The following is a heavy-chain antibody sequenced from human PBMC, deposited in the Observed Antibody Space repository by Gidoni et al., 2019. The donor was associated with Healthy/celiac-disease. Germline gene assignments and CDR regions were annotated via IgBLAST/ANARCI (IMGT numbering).Heavy chain of an antibody. J-gene: IGHJ4*02. D-gene: IGHD3-22*01. CDR1: GFPFSSYG. CDR3: AKDRREYYYDSSGYSDY. CDR2: IRYDGSNK. Sequence: QVQLVESGGGVVQPGGSLRLSCAASGFPFSSYGMHWVRQAPGKGLEWVAFIRYDGSNKYYADSVKGRFTISRDNSKNTLYLQMNSLRAEDTAVYYCAKDRREYYYDSSGYSDYWGQGTLVTVSS. V-gene: IGHV3-30*02.